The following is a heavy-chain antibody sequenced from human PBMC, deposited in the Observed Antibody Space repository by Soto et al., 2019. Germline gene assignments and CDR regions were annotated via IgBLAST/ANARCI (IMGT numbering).Heavy chain of an antibody. CDR3: ARERLSGDAFDI. CDR2: ISAYSGNT. CDR1: GYTFTSYG. D-gene: IGHD6-25*01. Sequence: QVQLVQSGAEVKKPGASVKVSCKASGYTFTSYGINWVRQAPGQGLEWMAWISAYSGNTEYAQKLQGRGSMTTDTSTNTAYLELRGLESDDTAVYYWARERLSGDAFDIWGQGTMVTVSS. J-gene: IGHJ3*02. V-gene: IGHV1-18*01.